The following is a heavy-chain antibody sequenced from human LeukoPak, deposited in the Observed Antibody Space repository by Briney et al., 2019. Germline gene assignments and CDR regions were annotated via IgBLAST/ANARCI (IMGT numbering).Heavy chain of an antibody. CDR2: IYYSGST. V-gene: IGHV4-39*01. Sequence: PSDTLSLTCTVSGGSIRSSSYYWGWIRQPPGKGLEWIGSIYYSGSTYYNPSLKSRVTISVDTSKNQFSLKLSSVTAADTAVYYCASPGSSTVTTADYWGQGTLVTVSS. CDR1: GGSIRSSSYY. J-gene: IGHJ4*02. D-gene: IGHD4-17*01. CDR3: ASPGSSTVTTADY.